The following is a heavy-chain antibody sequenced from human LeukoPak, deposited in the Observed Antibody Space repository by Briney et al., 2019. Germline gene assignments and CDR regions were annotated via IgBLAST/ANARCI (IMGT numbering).Heavy chain of an antibody. J-gene: IGHJ4*02. Sequence: GGSLRLSCAASGFTFSSYSMNWVRQAPGKGLEWVSYISSSSSTIYYADSVKGRFTISRDNAKNSLYLQMNSLRAEDTAVYYCAREVRFLSFDYWGQGTLVTASS. D-gene: IGHD3-3*01. V-gene: IGHV3-48*01. CDR2: ISSSSSTI. CDR1: GFTFSSYS. CDR3: AREVRFLSFDY.